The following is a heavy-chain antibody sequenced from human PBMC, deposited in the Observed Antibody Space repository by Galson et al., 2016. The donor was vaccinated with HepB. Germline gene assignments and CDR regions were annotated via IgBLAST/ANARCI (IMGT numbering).Heavy chain of an antibody. CDR3: ARGAVIADRPLFAY. D-gene: IGHD6-6*01. CDR2: IHYSGST. Sequence: SETLSLTCAVYGGSLSGYYWTWIRQSPGKGLEWMGYIHYSGSTHYNPSLKSRVTLSIATSKNQFSLKLRSVTAADTAVYYCARGAVIADRPLFAYGGQGALVTVSS. J-gene: IGHJ4*02. V-gene: IGHV4-59*01. CDR1: GGSLSGYY.